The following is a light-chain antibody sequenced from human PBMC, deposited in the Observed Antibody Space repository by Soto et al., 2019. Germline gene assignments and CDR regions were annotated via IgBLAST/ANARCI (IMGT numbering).Light chain of an antibody. J-gene: IGKJ2*01. V-gene: IGKV3-11*01. Sequence: EIVLTQSPATLSLSPGARATLSCRASQSVSSYLAWYQQKPGQAPRLLIYDASNRATGIPARFSGSGAGTDVTLTISSLEPADFAVYYCQQRSNWPPYTFGQGTKLEIK. CDR3: QQRSNWPPYT. CDR2: DAS. CDR1: QSVSSY.